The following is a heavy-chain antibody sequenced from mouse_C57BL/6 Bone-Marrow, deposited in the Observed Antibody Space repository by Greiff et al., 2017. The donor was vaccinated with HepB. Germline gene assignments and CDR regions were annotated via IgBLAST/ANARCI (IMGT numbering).Heavy chain of an antibody. CDR3: ASYYGSSYQAWFAY. CDR1: GYTFTSYW. J-gene: IGHJ3*01. Sequence: QVQLQQPGAELVKPGASVKLSCKASGYTFTSYWMHWVKQRPGQGLEWIGMIHPNSGSTNYNEKFKSTATLTVDKSSSTAYMQLSSLTSEDSAVYYCASYYGSSYQAWFAYWGQGTLVTVSA. D-gene: IGHD1-1*01. CDR2: IHPNSGST. V-gene: IGHV1-64*01.